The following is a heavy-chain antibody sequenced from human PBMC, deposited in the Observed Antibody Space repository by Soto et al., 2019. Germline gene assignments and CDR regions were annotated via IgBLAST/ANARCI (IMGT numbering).Heavy chain of an antibody. D-gene: IGHD4-17*01. J-gene: IGHJ5*02. V-gene: IGHV4-30-2*01. Sequence: PSETLSLTCAVSGGSISSGGYSWSWIRQPPGKGLEWIGYIYHSGSTYYNPSLKSRVTISVDRSKNQFSLKLSSVTAADTAVYYCARGRGDGDYVLAFDWFDPWGQGTLVTVSS. CDR3: ARGRGDGDYVLAFDWFDP. CDR2: IYHSGST. CDR1: GGSISSGGYS.